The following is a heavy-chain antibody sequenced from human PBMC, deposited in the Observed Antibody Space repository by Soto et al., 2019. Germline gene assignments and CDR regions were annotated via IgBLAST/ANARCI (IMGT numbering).Heavy chain of an antibody. J-gene: IGHJ4*02. CDR1: GFTFSSYW. V-gene: IGHV3-74*01. CDR3: ATAVPFDD. Sequence: EVQLVESGGGLVQPGGSLRLSCAASGFTFSSYWMHWVRQAPGKGLVWVSRINSDGSSTFYADSVKGRFTISRDNAKNALHLQMNSLRAEDTAVYYWATAVPFDDWGQGTLVTVSS. D-gene: IGHD2-2*01. CDR2: INSDGSST.